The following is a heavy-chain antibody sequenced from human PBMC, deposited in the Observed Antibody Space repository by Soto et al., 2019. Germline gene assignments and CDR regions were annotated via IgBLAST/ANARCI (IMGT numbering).Heavy chain of an antibody. CDR2: INPNSGGT. V-gene: IGHV1-2*02. Sequence: ASVKVSCKASGYIFTGYYMHWVRQAPGQGLEWMGWINPNSGGTNYAQKFQGRVTMTRDTSISTAYMELSRLRSDDTAVYYCARVMYSSYGMDVWGQGTTVTVSS. J-gene: IGHJ6*02. D-gene: IGHD6-13*01. CDR3: ARVMYSSYGMDV. CDR1: GYIFTGYY.